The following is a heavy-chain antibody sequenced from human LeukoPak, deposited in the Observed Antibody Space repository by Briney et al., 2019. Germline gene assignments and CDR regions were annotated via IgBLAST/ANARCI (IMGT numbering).Heavy chain of an antibody. CDR1: GFTFSSYW. D-gene: IGHD6-19*01. CDR2: INTDGSSI. Sequence: PGGSLRLSCAASGFTFSSYWMHWVRQAPGKGLVWVSRINTDGSSISYADSVKGRFTISRDNSKNMLYLQMNSLRGEDTAVYYCATTLDFIAVAVDYYFDYWGQGALVTVSS. J-gene: IGHJ4*02. CDR3: ATTLDFIAVAVDYYFDY. V-gene: IGHV3-74*01.